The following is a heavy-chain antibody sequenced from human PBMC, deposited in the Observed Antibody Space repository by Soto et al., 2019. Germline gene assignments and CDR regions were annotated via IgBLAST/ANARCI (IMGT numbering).Heavy chain of an antibody. Sequence: SETLSLTCTVSGGSISSYNWSWIRQPPGKGLEWIGYIYYSGSTKYNTSLKSRVTISVDTSKNQLSLKLSSVTAADTAVYYCARGVPAAAGWDAFDIWGQGKMVTV. CDR3: ARGVPAAAGWDAFDI. J-gene: IGHJ3*02. V-gene: IGHV4-59*01. CDR2: IYYSGST. CDR1: GGSISSYN. D-gene: IGHD2-2*01.